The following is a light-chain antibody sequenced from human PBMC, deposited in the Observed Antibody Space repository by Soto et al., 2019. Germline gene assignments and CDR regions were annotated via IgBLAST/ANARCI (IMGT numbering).Light chain of an antibody. CDR1: SSNFGSNY. CDR3: AAWDDSLSGPV. Sequence: QSLLTQPPSASGTPGQRVTISCSGSSSNFGSNYVYWYQQLPGTAPKLLIYTNNQRPSGVPDRFSGSKSGTSASLAISGLRSEDEADYYCAAWDDSLSGPVFGGGTKVTVL. J-gene: IGLJ3*02. V-gene: IGLV1-47*02. CDR2: TNN.